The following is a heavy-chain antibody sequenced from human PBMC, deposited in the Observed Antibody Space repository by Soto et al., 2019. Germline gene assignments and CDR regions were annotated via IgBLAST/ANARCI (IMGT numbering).Heavy chain of an antibody. CDR1: GGTFSSYA. J-gene: IGHJ6*02. CDR2: IIPIFGTA. D-gene: IGHD2-2*01. CDR3: VRAPAPYCSSTSCYSGKGGMDV. V-gene: IGHV1-69*01. Sequence: QVQLVQSGAEVKKPGSSVKVSCKASGGTFSSYAISWVRQAPGQGLEWMGGIIPIFGTANYAQKFQGRVTITADESTSTAYMELSSLRSEDTAVYYCVRAPAPYCSSTSCYSGKGGMDVWGQGTTVTVSS.